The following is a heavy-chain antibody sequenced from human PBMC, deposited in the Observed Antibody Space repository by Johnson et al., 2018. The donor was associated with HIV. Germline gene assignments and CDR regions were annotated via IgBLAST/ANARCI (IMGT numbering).Heavy chain of an antibody. CDR2: IYSGGMT. CDR3: AREKRSDYDYDAFDI. Sequence: VQLVESGGGLVQPGGSLRLSCAASGFTVSSNYMSWVRQAPGQGLEWVSVIYSGGMTYYADSVKGRFTISRDNSKNTLYLQLNSLRAEDTAFYYCAREKRSDYDYDAFDIWGQGTLVTVSS. J-gene: IGHJ3*02. D-gene: IGHD5-12*01. V-gene: IGHV3-53*01. CDR1: GFTVSSNY.